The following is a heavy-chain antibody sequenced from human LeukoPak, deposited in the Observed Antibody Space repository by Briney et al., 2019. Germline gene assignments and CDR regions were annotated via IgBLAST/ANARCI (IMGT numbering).Heavy chain of an antibody. J-gene: IGHJ6*02. CDR2: IWYDGSNK. V-gene: IGHV3-33*01. Sequence: QPGGSLRLSCAASGFTFSSYGMHWVRQAPGKGLEWVAVIWYDGSNKYYADSVKGRFTISRDNSKNTLYLQMNSLRLEDTAVYYCARESAVTVADYGMDVWGQGTTVTVSS. CDR3: ARESAVTVADYGMDV. D-gene: IGHD2-21*02. CDR1: GFTFSSYG.